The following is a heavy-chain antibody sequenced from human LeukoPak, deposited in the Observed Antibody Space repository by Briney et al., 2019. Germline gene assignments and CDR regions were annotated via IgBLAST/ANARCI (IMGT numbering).Heavy chain of an antibody. V-gene: IGHV3-23*01. D-gene: IGHD2-21*01. CDR3: AKDWIQFNRVFDCFDS. Sequence: GGSLRLSCATSGFTFNTNAMSWVRQAPGKGLEWVSTIGNTETFYADSVTGRFTISRDDSKNKVYLHMNSLRVEDTAVYYCAKDWIQFNRVFDCFDSWGQGTLVTDSS. J-gene: IGHJ4*02. CDR1: GFTFNTNA. CDR2: IGNTET.